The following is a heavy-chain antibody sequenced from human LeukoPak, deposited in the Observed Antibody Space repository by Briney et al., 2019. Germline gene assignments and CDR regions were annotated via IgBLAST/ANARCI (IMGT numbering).Heavy chain of an antibody. Sequence: ASVKVSCKASGYSFTTYAMHWVRQAPGQGLEWMGWINGGNGNTKYSQKVQDRVTITRDTSANTVYMELSSLRSEDTAVYYCARAGRVGAINFDYWGQGTLVTVSS. CDR3: ARAGRVGAINFDY. CDR1: GYSFTTYA. V-gene: IGHV1-3*01. J-gene: IGHJ4*02. D-gene: IGHD1-26*01. CDR2: INGGNGNT.